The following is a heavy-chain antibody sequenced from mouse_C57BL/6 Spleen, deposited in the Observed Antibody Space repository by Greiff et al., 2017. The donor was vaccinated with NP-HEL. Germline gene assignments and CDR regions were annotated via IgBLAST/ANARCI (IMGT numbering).Heavy chain of an antibody. CDR1: GYSITSGYY. Sequence: EVQLQQSGPGLVKPSQSLSLTCSVTGYSITSGYYWNWIRQSPGNKLEWMGYISYDGSNNYNPSLKNRISITRDTSKNQFFLKLNSVTTEDTATYYCASGSNYLDYWGQGTTLTVSS. J-gene: IGHJ2*01. V-gene: IGHV3-6*01. CDR3: ASGSNYLDY. D-gene: IGHD5-1*01. CDR2: ISYDGSN.